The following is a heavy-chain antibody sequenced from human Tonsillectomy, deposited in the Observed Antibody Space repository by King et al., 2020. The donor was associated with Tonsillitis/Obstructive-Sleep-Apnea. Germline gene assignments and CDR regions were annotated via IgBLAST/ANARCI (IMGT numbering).Heavy chain of an antibody. V-gene: IGHV4-59*01. CDR2: IYYSGST. D-gene: IGHD4-17*01. J-gene: IGHJ4*02. Sequence: QLQESGPGLVKPSETLSLTCTVSGGSISSYYWSWIRQPPGKGLEWIGYIYYSGSTNYNPSLKSRVTISVDTSKNQFSLKLSSVTAADTAVYYCARIPPLYGDYVDYWGQGTLVTVSS. CDR1: GGSISSYY. CDR3: ARIPPLYGDYVDY.